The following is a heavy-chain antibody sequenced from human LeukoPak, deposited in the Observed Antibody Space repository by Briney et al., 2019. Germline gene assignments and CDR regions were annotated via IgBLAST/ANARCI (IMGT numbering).Heavy chain of an antibody. D-gene: IGHD1-26*01. CDR3: ARRVGARYYFDY. CDR1: GYTFTGYY. V-gene: IGHV1-2*02. Sequence: ASVKVSCKASGYTFTGYYMHWVRQAPGQGLEWMGWINPNSGGTNYAQKFQGRATMTRDTSISTAYMELSRLRSDDTAVYYCARRVGARYYFDYWGQGTLVTVSS. J-gene: IGHJ4*02. CDR2: INPNSGGT.